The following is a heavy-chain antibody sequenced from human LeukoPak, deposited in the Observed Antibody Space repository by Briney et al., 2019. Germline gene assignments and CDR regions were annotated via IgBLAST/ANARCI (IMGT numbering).Heavy chain of an antibody. Sequence: GGSLRLSCAASGFTVSSNYMSWVRQAPGKGLEWVSVIYSGGSTYYADSVKGRFTISRDNSKNTLYLQMNSLRAEDTAVYYCAREVSGYDFGYWGQGTLVTVSS. V-gene: IGHV3-66*01. CDR1: GFTVSSNY. CDR2: IYSGGST. J-gene: IGHJ4*02. D-gene: IGHD5-12*01. CDR3: AREVSGYDFGY.